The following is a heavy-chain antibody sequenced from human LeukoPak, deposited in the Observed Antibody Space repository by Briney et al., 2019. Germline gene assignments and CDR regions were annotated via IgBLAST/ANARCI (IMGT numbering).Heavy chain of an antibody. V-gene: IGHV3-33*01. D-gene: IGHD5-24*01. Sequence: PGRSLRLSCVASGFVFSSHGMNWVRQAPGKGLEWLTVIWYDGSDQYYADSVRGRFTISRDNSMNTLYLQMNNLRAEDTAVYYCARTNNYAFDIWGLGTMVTVSS. CDR2: IWYDGSDQ. J-gene: IGHJ3*02. CDR3: ARTNNYAFDI. CDR1: GFVFSSHG.